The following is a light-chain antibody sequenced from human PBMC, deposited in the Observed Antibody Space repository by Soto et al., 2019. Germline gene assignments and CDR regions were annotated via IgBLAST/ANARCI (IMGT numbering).Light chain of an antibody. Sequence: QSALTQPASVSGSPGQSITISCSGTSSDVGAYDYVSWYQQHPGKLPKLLIYDVSNRPSGISGRFSGSKSGNTASLTISALQAEDEADYYCCSFTTSSSFVFGTGTKVTVL. V-gene: IGLV2-14*01. CDR3: CSFTTSSSFV. J-gene: IGLJ1*01. CDR2: DVS. CDR1: SSDVGAYDY.